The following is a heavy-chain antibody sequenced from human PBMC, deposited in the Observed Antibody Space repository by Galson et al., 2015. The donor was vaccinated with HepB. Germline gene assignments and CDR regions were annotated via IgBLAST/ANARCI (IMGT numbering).Heavy chain of an antibody. CDR2: INAGNGNT. J-gene: IGHJ3*02. CDR3: ARLHGDYLNAFDI. D-gene: IGHD4-17*01. CDR1: GYTFTSYA. Sequence: SVKVSCKASGYTFTSYAMHWVRQAPGQRLEWMGWINAGNGNTKYSQKFQGRVTITRDTSASTAYMELSSLRSEDTAVYYCARLHGDYLNAFDIWGQGTMVTVSS. V-gene: IGHV1-3*01.